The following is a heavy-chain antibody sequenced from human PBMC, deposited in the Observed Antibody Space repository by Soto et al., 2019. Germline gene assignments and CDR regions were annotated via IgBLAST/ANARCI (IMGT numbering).Heavy chain of an antibody. Sequence: GGALRLSCAASGFTFISYGMHWVRQAPGKGLEWVAVISYDGSNKYYADPVKGRFTISRDNSKNTLYLQMNSLRAEDTAVYYCAKVIGSRGSYPFDYWGQGT. CDR1: GFTFISYG. CDR2: ISYDGSNK. V-gene: IGHV3-30*18. D-gene: IGHD1-26*01. CDR3: AKVIGSRGSYPFDY. J-gene: IGHJ4*02.